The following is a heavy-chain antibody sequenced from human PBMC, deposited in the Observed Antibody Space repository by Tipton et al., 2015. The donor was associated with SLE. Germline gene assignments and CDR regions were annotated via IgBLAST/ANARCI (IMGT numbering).Heavy chain of an antibody. Sequence: TLSLTCTVSGGSISSYYWSWIRQPAGKGLEWIGRIYTSGSTNYNPSLKSRVTMSVDTSKNQFSLKLSSVTAADTAVYYCARDYGSVVQGVIRYFDCWGQGTLVTVSS. CDR1: GGSISSYY. D-gene: IGHD3-10*01. V-gene: IGHV4-4*07. CDR2: IYTSGST. J-gene: IGHJ4*02. CDR3: ARDYGSVVQGVIRYFDC.